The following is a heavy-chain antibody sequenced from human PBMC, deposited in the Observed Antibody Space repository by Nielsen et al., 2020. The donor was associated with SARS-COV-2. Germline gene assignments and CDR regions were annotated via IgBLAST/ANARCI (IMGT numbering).Heavy chain of an antibody. V-gene: IGHV1-8*01. J-gene: IGHJ3*02. CDR2: MNPNSGNT. D-gene: IGHD5-18*01. CDR1: GYTFTSYD. CDR3: ARGADWDTDAFDI. Sequence: ASVKVSCKASGYTFTSYDINWVQQATGQGLEWMGWMNPNSGNTGYAQKFQGRVTMTRNTSISTAYMELSSLRFEDTAVYYCARGADWDTDAFDIWGQGTMVTVSS.